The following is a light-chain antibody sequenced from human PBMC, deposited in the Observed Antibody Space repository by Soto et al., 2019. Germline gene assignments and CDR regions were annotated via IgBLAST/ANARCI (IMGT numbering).Light chain of an antibody. CDR3: SSYTSISALDV. CDR1: RTDVGGFNH. V-gene: IGLV2-14*01. Sequence: QSALTQPVSVSGSPGQSITISCTGTRTDVGGFNHVSWYQQHPGKAPKVIIYEVYNRPSGVSSRFSGSKSGNTASLAISGLQAEDEADYYCSSYTSISALDVFGTGTKVTVL. CDR2: EVY. J-gene: IGLJ1*01.